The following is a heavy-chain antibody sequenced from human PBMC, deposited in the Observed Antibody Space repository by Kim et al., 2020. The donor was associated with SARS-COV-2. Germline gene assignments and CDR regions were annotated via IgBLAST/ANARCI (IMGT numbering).Heavy chain of an antibody. CDR1: GYNFISYW. V-gene: IGHV5-51*01. CDR2: IYAGDSET. CDR3: ARQGSSGFLH. D-gene: IGHD6-19*01. J-gene: IGHJ4*02. Sequence: GESLKISCKASGYNFISYWIGWVRQMPGKGLEWMGIIYAGDSETRYSPSFQGQVTISVDTSISTAYLQWGSMKASDTAIYYCARQGSSGFLHWGQGTLVT.